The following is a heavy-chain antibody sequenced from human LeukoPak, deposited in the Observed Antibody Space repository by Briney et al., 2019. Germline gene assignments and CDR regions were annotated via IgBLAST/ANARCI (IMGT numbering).Heavy chain of an antibody. Sequence: SETLSLTCTVSGGSINSYYWSWIRQPAGKGLEWIGRMYSSGSTNYNPSLKSRVSMSVDTSKNQFSLKLTSVTAADTAVYYCASGGKATVVTMWGQGILVTVSS. D-gene: IGHD4-23*01. CDR2: MYSSGST. V-gene: IGHV4-4*07. CDR1: GGSINSYY. CDR3: ASGGKATVVTM. J-gene: IGHJ4*02.